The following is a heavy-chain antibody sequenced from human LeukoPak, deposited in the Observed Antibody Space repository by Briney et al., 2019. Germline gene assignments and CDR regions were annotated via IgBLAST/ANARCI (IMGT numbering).Heavy chain of an antibody. V-gene: IGHV1-46*01. J-gene: IGHJ3*02. CDR1: GYTFTKSY. D-gene: IGHD5-24*01. CDR2: IKPGGDNT. CDR3: ARIRDGYNDAYDI. Sequence: ASVKVSCKASGYTFTKSYIHWVRQAPGQGLEWMGLIKPGGDNTNYAQNFQGRVTMTSDTSASTVYMELSSLRSEDTAIYYCARIRDGYNDAYDIWGQGTVVTVP.